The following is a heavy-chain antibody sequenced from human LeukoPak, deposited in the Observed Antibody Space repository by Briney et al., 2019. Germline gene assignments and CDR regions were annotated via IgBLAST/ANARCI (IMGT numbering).Heavy chain of an antibody. J-gene: IGHJ4*02. CDR3: ARAGDDPYFDY. Sequence: ASVKVSFKASGYTFTSYYMHWVRQAPGQGLEWMGIINPSGGSTSYAQKFQGRVTMTRDMSTSTVYMELSSLRSEDTAVYYCARAGDDPYFDYWGQGTLVTVSS. D-gene: IGHD1-1*01. CDR1: GYTFTSYY. V-gene: IGHV1-46*01. CDR2: INPSGGST.